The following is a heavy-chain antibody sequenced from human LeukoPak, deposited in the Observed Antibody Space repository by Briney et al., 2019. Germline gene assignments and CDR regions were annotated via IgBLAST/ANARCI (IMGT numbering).Heavy chain of an antibody. CDR3: VRGRYCSSGRCSESLQY. Sequence: GGSLRLSCVASGFTFSSYSMTWVRQAPGKALEWVSSISSSTSYIFYADSLEGRITVSRDNAENLLYLQMNYLRAEDTAIYYCVRGRYCSSGRCSESLQYWGRGTLITVSS. CDR2: ISSSTSYI. V-gene: IGHV3-21*06. J-gene: IGHJ1*01. CDR1: GFTFSSYS. D-gene: IGHD2-15*01.